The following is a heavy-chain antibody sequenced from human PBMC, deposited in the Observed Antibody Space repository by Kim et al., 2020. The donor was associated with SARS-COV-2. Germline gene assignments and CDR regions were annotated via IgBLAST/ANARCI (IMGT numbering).Heavy chain of an antibody. D-gene: IGHD6-13*01. CDR2: ISWNSGSI. CDR3: AKDVGGGSSWYDY. V-gene: IGHV3-9*01. CDR1: GFTFDDYA. J-gene: IGHJ4*02. Sequence: GGSLRLSRAASGFTFDDYAMHWVRQAPGKGLEWISGISWNSGSIGYADSVKGRFTISRDNAKNSLYLQMNSLRAEDTALYYCAKDVGGGSSWYDYWGQGT.